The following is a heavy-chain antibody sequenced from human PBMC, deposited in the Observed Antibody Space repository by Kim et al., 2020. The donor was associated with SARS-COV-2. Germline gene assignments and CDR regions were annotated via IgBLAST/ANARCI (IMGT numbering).Heavy chain of an antibody. CDR3: ARDLGQKDIVVVSAAAMDV. CDR2: ISSSSSTI. Sequence: GGSLRLSCAASGFTFSSYSMNWVRQAPGKGLEWVSYISSSSSTIYYADSVKGRFTISRDNAKNSLYLQMNSLRDEDTAVYYCARDLGQKDIVVVSAAAMDVSGQGTTVTVSS. CDR1: GFTFSSYS. V-gene: IGHV3-48*02. D-gene: IGHD2-2*01. J-gene: IGHJ6*02.